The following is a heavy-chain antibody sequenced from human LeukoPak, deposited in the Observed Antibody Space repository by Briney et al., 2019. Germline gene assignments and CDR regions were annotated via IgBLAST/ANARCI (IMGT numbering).Heavy chain of an antibody. CDR2: IDQDGSEK. CDR1: GVIFNQYW. Sequence: GGSLRLSCAASGVIFNQYWMSWVRQAPGRGLEWVANIDQDGSEKHYVDSVKGRFTISRDNARNSLYLQMNSLRAEDTAVYYCAKDITEQQLGGWFDPWGQGTLVTVSS. D-gene: IGHD6-13*01. J-gene: IGHJ5*02. V-gene: IGHV3-7*01. CDR3: AKDITEQQLGGWFDP.